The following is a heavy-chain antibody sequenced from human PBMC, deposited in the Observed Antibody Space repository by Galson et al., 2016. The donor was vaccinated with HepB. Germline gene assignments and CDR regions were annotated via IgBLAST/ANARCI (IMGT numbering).Heavy chain of an antibody. J-gene: IGHJ4*02. CDR2: ISGSAVYT. D-gene: IGHD1-1*01. CDR3: AKNRYDHGPFED. Sequence: SLRLSCAASGFTFHNYGMSWVRQAPGKGLEWVSSISGSAVYTNYADSVKGRFTISRDNSETTLHLQMDSLRAEDTAVYYCAKNRYDHGPFEDWGQGTLVTVSS. V-gene: IGHV3-23*01. CDR1: GFTFHNYG.